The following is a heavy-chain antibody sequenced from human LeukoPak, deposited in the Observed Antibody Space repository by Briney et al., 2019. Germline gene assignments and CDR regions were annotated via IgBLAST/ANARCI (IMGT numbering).Heavy chain of an antibody. Sequence: ASVKISCKVSGYTFTDYYMHWVQQAPGKGREWMGLVVPEDGETIYAEKFQGRVTMTRNTSISTAYMELSSLRSEDTAVYYCARITVDAFDIWGQGTMVTVSS. V-gene: IGHV1-69-2*01. CDR2: VVPEDGET. CDR1: GYTFTDYY. CDR3: ARITVDAFDI. J-gene: IGHJ3*02. D-gene: IGHD1-14*01.